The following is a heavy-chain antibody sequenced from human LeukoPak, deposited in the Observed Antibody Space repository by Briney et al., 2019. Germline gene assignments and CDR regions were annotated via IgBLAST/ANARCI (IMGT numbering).Heavy chain of an antibody. J-gene: IGHJ3*02. CDR3: ARDSYWLGGTIGAFDI. D-gene: IGHD3-10*01. Sequence: GGSLRLSCAASGFTFSSYWMHWVRHAPGKGLVSVSRIDSDGAITRYADSVKGRFTISRDNAKNSLYLQINSLRAEDTALYYCARDSYWLGGTIGAFDIWGQGTMVTVSS. CDR1: GFTFSSYW. CDR2: IDSDGAIT. V-gene: IGHV3-74*01.